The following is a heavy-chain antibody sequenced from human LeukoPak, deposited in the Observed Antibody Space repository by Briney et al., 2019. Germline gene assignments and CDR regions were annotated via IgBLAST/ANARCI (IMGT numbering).Heavy chain of an antibody. J-gene: IGHJ3*02. CDR3: GKDRSMTGNNDALDI. Sequence: PGGSLRLFCAASRCAFSSYGMHWVRQAPGKGLEWVTVISYEGRNIFYADSVTGRFIISRDNSKNTLYLQMNSLRDEDTAVDYWGKDRSMTGNNDALDILGQGTMVTVSS. CDR1: RCAFSSYG. CDR2: ISYEGRNI. D-gene: IGHD1-20*01. V-gene: IGHV3-30*18.